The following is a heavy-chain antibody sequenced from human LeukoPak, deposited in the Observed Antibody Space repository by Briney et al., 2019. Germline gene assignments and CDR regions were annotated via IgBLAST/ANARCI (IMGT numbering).Heavy chain of an antibody. V-gene: IGHV1-18*01. J-gene: IGHJ6*03. CDR1: GYTFTSYG. D-gene: IGHD3-10*01. Sequence: GASVKVSCKAFGYTFTSYGISWVRQAPGQGLEWMGWISAYNGNTNYAQKLQGRVTMTTDTSTSTAYMELRSLRSDDTAVYYCARRPRITMVRGNYYYYMDVWGKGTTVTVSS. CDR2: ISAYNGNT. CDR3: ARRPRITMVRGNYYYYMDV.